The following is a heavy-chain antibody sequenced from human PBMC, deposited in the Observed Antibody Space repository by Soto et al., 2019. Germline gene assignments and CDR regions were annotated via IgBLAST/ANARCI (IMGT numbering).Heavy chain of an antibody. CDR2: IYNSGST. V-gene: IGHV4-59*02. D-gene: IGHD2-15*01. CDR3: ARARSVVAATLFVPPATLFVPY. CDR1: GDSVSRYY. Sequence: SETLSLTCTVSGDSVSRYYWNWIRQPPGKGLEWIGYIYNSGSTNYNPSLKSRVTISVDTSKNQFSLTLTSVTAADTAVYYCARARSVVAATLFVPPATLFVPYWGQGTLVTVSS. J-gene: IGHJ4*02.